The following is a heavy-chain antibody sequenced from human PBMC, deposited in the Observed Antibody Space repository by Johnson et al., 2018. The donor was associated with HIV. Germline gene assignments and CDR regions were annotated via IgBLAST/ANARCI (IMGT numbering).Heavy chain of an antibody. Sequence: VQLVESGGDLVKPGGSLRLSCGASEFILSDYYISWVRQAPEKGLEWVANIDLGGSLTNYVDSVKGRFIISRDNGRNLVYRQMNSLRAEDTDVFYCARVVEAARVPLHDACEIWGQGTMVTVSS. J-gene: IGHJ3*02. CDR1: EFILSDYY. V-gene: IGHV3-7*01. CDR3: ARVVEAARVPLHDACEI. CDR2: IDLGGSLT. D-gene: IGHD6-6*01.